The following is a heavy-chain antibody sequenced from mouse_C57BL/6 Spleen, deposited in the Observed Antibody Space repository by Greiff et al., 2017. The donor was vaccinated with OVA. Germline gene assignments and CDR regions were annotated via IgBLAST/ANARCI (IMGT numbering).Heavy chain of an antibody. CDR3: APLDCGNGYDFDY. D-gene: IGHD2-1*01. J-gene: IGHJ2*01. V-gene: IGHV1-26*01. Sequence: VQLQQSGPELVKPGASVKISCKASGYTFTDYYMNWVKQSHGKSLEWIGDINPNNGGTSYNQKFKGKATLTVDKSSSTAYMELRSLTSEDSAVYYCAPLDCGNGYDFDYWGQGTTLTVSS. CDR2: INPNNGGT. CDR1: GYTFTDYY.